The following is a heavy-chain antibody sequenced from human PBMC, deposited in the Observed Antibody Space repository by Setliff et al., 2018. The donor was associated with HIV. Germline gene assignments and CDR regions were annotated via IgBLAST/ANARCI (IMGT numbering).Heavy chain of an antibody. CDR1: GGSIVSSSYY. CDR2: MYYRGTT. CDR3: ARQGLTMNRGVPAPILYYFDY. D-gene: IGHD3-10*01. J-gene: IGHJ4*02. Sequence: KASETLSLTCTVSGGSIVSSSYYWGWIRQPPGKGLEWIGTMYYRGTTYNNPSLKSRVTFSADTSKNQFSLNLNSVTATDTAVYYCARQGLTMNRGVPAPILYYFDYWGPGILVTVS. V-gene: IGHV4-39*01.